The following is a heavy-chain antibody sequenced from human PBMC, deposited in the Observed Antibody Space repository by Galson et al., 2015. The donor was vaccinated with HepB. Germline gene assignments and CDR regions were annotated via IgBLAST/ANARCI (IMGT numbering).Heavy chain of an antibody. Sequence: SLRLSCAASRFTFSSHAMHWVRQAPGKGLEWVAFISDDGSNKYYADSVTSRFTISRDNYKNTLYLQMNSLRAEDTAVYYCARHLLRSAYDRPDSWGQGTLVTVSS. CDR2: ISDDGSNK. CDR3: ARHLLRSAYDRPDS. D-gene: IGHD5-12*01. CDR1: RFTFSSHA. J-gene: IGHJ4*02. V-gene: IGHV3-30-3*01.